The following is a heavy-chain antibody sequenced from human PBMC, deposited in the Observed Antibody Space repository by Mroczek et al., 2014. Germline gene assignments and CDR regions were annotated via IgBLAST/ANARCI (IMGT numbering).Heavy chain of an antibody. CDR1: GFTFSSYG. D-gene: IGHD1-1*01. CDR2: ISYDGSNK. CDR3: AKDHDRDSPQNWYFDL. V-gene: IGHV3-30*18. Sequence: VQLVETGGGVVQPGRSLRLSCAASGFTFSSYGMHWVRQAPGKGLEWVAVISYDGSNKYYADSVKGRFTISRDNSKNTLYLQMNSLRAEDTAVYYCAKDHDRDSPQNWYFDLWGRGTLVTVSS. J-gene: IGHJ2*01.